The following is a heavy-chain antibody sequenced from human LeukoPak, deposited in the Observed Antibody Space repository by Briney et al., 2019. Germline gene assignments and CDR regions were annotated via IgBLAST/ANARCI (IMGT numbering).Heavy chain of an antibody. CDR2: INHRGST. CDR1: GGSFSGYY. J-gene: IGHJ6*03. CDR3: ARVGVTILGVVITNYYYYYMDV. V-gene: IGHV4-34*01. Sequence: SETLSLTCAVYGGSFSGYYLRWIHQPPAKGLEWIGEINHRGSTNYNPSLKSRVTKPVDTSNNQFSLKLSSVPAADTAVYYCARVGVTILGVVITNYYYYYMDVWGKGATVTVSS. D-gene: IGHD3-3*01.